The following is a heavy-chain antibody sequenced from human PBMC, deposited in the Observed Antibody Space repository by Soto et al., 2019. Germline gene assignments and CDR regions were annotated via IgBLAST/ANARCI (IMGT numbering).Heavy chain of an antibody. CDR1: YW. Sequence: YWIGWVRQMPGKGLEWMGIIYPGDSDTRYSQSFQGQVTISADKSISTAYLQWSSLKASDTAMYYCARISRSSSSADYYYYGMDVWGQGTTVTVSS. J-gene: IGHJ6*02. V-gene: IGHV5-51*01. CDR3: ARISRSSSSADYYYYGMDV. CDR2: IYPGDSDT. D-gene: IGHD6-6*01.